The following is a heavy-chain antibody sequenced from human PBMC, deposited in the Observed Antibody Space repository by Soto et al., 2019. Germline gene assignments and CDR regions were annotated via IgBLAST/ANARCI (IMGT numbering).Heavy chain of an antibody. CDR1: GVSVTTSGGG. CDR3: APKPRLVIRGLLASGAAFDI. CDR2: IYWDDDK. J-gene: IGHJ3*02. V-gene: IGHV2-5*02. Sequence: QITLRESGPTLVKPTQTLTLTCTFSGVSVTTSGGGVGWIRQPPGKALEWLALIYWDDDKSYSPTLKSRLTSTQDTAKYQVVLTMTNVAPVDTATYYCAPKPRLVIRGLLASGAAFDIWGQGTMVTVSS. D-gene: IGHD3-9*01.